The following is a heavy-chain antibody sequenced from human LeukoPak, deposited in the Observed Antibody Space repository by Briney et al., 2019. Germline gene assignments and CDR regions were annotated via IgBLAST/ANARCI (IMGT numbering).Heavy chain of an antibody. CDR3: ARGGGSGSREFDY. CDR2: IYYSGST. V-gene: IGHV4-31*03. CDR1: GGSISSGGYY. J-gene: IGHJ4*02. D-gene: IGHD1-26*01. Sequence: SDTLSLTCTVSGGSISSGGYYWSWIRQHPGKGLEWIGYIYYSGSTYYNPSLKSRVTISVDTSKNQFSLKLSSVTAADTAVYYCARGGGSGSREFDYWGQGTLVTVSS.